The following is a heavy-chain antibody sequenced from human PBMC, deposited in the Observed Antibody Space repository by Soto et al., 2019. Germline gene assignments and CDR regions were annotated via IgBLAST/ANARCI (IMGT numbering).Heavy chain of an antibody. J-gene: IGHJ6*02. CDR3: ARQVPYGMDV. V-gene: IGHV4-59*08. Sequence: QVQLQESGPGLVKPSETLSLTCTVSYGSISSYYWSWIRQPPGKGLEWIGYIYYSGSTNYNPSLQRRVTISVDTSKNRSSLKLSSVTAADTAVYYCARQVPYGMDVWGQGTTVTVSS. CDR2: IYYSGST. CDR1: YGSISSYY.